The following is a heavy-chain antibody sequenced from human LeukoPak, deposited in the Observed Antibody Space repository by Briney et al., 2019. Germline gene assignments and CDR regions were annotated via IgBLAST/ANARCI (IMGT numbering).Heavy chain of an antibody. D-gene: IGHD1-26*01. Sequence: PSETLSLTCTVSGGSISSYYWSWIRQPPGKGLEWIGYIYYSGSTNYNPSLKSRVTISVDTSKNQFSLKLSSVTAADTAVYYCARVGGSYFDSPTNWFDPWGQGTLVTVSS. V-gene: IGHV4-59*01. J-gene: IGHJ5*02. CDR1: GGSISSYY. CDR3: ARVGGSYFDSPTNWFDP. CDR2: IYYSGST.